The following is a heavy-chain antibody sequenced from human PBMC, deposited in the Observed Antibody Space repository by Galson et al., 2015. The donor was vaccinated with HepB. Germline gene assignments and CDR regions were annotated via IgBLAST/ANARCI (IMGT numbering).Heavy chain of an antibody. CDR2: IWYDGSNK. D-gene: IGHD2-15*01. CDR1: GFTFSGNG. Sequence: SLRLSCAASGFTFSGNGMHWVRQAPGKGLEWVAVIWYDGSNKYYADSGKSRFTISRDNSKNTLYLQINSMSAEDTAVYYCARGTVVVAAVDYWVQGTLVTVSS. J-gene: IGHJ4*02. V-gene: IGHV3-33*01. CDR3: ARGTVVVAAVDY.